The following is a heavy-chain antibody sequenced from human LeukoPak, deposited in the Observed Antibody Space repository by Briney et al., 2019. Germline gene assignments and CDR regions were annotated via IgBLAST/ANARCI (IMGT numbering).Heavy chain of an antibody. V-gene: IGHV4-59*01. Sequence: PSGTLSLTCTVSGGSISSYYWSWIRQPPGKGLEWIGYIYYSGSTNYNPSLKSRVTISVDTSKNQFSLKLSSVTAADTAVYYCARAYSSGWYGDHDAFDIWGQGTMVTVSS. CDR2: IYYSGST. D-gene: IGHD6-19*01. J-gene: IGHJ3*02. CDR1: GGSISSYY. CDR3: ARAYSSGWYGDHDAFDI.